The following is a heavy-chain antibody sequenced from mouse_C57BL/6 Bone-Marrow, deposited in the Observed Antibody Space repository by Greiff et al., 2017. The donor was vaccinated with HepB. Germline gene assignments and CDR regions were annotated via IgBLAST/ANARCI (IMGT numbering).Heavy chain of an antibody. Sequence: VQLQQSGAELARPGASVKLSCKASGYTFTSYGISWVKQRTGQGLEWIGEIYPRSGNTYYNEKFKGKATLTADKFSSTAYMELRSLTSEDSAVYFCARCLGQAFAYWGQGTLVTVSA. CDR1: GYTFTSYG. J-gene: IGHJ3*01. CDR3: ARCLGQAFAY. D-gene: IGHD3-3*01. CDR2: IYPRSGNT. V-gene: IGHV1-81*01.